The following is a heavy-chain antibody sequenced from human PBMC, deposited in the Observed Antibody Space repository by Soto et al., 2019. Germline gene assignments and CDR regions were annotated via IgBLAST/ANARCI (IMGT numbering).Heavy chain of an antibody. Sequence: ASVKVSCKASGYTFTSYDINWVRQAPGHGLQRMGWMKANSDDTGYAQQFQGRVTMTKNTSISTAYMELSSLRSDDTAVYYCARGDGYNANLKKYNWFDPWGQGTLVTVSS. J-gene: IGHJ5*02. CDR2: MKANSDDT. D-gene: IGHD5-12*01. CDR3: ARGDGYNANLKKYNWFDP. V-gene: IGHV1-8*01. CDR1: GYTFTSYD.